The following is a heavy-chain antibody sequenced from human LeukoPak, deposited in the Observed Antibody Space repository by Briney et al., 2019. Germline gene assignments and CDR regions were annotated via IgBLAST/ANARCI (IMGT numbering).Heavy chain of an antibody. J-gene: IGHJ4*02. CDR3: TTFGCSTTTCYPGGY. CDR1: GFTFSNAW. D-gene: IGHD2-2*01. Sequence: GGSLRLSCAASGFTFSNAWMSWVRQAPGKGLEWVGRIKKKTGGGTTDHAAPVKDRFTISRDDSKNTLYLQMNSLKTEDTAVYYCTTFGCSTTTCYPGGYWGQGTLVTVSS. CDR2: IKKKTGGGTT. V-gene: IGHV3-15*01.